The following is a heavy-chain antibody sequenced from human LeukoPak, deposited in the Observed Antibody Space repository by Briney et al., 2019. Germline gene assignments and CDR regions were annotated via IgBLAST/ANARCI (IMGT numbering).Heavy chain of an antibody. CDR3: AKYMVRGVITTYYGMGV. CDR1: GFTFSSYA. Sequence: GGSLRLSCAASGFTFSSYAMSWVRQAPGKGLEWVSAISGSGGSTYYADSVKGRFTISRDNSKNTLYLQMNSLRAEDTAVYYCAKYMVRGVITTYYGMGVWGQGTTVTVSS. J-gene: IGHJ6*02. CDR2: ISGSGGST. D-gene: IGHD3-10*01. V-gene: IGHV3-23*01.